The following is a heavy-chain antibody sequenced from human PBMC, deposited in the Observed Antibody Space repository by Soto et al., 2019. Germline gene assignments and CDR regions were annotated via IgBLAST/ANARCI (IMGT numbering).Heavy chain of an antibody. D-gene: IGHD3-9*01. V-gene: IGHV3-48*02. CDR3: ARDAGILTGQNRGYYYYGMDV. Sequence: GGSLRLSCAASGFTFSSYSMNWVRQAPGKGLEWVSYISSSSSTIYYADSVKGRSTISRDNAKNSLYLQMNSLRDEDTAVYYCARDAGILTGQNRGYYYYGMDVWGQGTTVTVSS. CDR2: ISSSSSTI. J-gene: IGHJ6*02. CDR1: GFTFSSYS.